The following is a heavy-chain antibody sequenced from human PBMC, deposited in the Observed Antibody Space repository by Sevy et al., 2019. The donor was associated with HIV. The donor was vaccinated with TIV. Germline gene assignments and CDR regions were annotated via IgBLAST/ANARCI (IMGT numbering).Heavy chain of an antibody. J-gene: IGHJ3*02. D-gene: IGHD2-2*01. CDR3: TRASLLGYCSTTSCYYAFDI. CDR1: GITFSTSV. CDR2: ISGDTYYT. V-gene: IGHV3-21*01. Sequence: GGSLRLSCNASGITFSTSVMNWVRQSPDRGPEWVSSISGDTYYTHYADSMRGRFIVSRDKAKNSLFLEMNSLRVEDTAVYYCTRASLLGYCSTTSCYYAFDIWGPGTVVTVSS.